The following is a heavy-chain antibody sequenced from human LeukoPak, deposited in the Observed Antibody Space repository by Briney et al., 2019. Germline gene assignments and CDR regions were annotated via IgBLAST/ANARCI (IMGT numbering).Heavy chain of an antibody. CDR1: RFTFSSYW. CDR3: AREDGSGSYYIN. CDR2: INTDGSST. J-gene: IGHJ4*02. D-gene: IGHD3-10*01. Sequence: GGSLRLSCTASRFTFSSYWMHWVRQAPGKGLVWVSRINTDGSSTSYADSVKGRFTISRDNAKNTLYLQMNSLRAEDTAVYYCAREDGSGSYYINWGQGTLVTVSS. V-gene: IGHV3-74*01.